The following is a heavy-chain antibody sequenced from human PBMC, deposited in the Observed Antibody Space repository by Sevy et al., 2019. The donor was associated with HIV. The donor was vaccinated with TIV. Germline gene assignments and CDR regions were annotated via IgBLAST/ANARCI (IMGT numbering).Heavy chain of an antibody. D-gene: IGHD2-15*01. CDR1: GFTFSNAW. V-gene: IGHV3-15*01. J-gene: IGHJ5*02. CDR2: IKSKTDGGTT. CDR3: TTDTPRYPGPYNWFDP. Sequence: GGSLRLSCAASGFTFSNAWMSWVRQAPGKGLEWVGRIKSKTDGGTTDYAAPVKGRFTISRDDSKNTLYLQMNSLKTADTAVYYCTTDTPRYPGPYNWFDPWGQGTLVTVSS.